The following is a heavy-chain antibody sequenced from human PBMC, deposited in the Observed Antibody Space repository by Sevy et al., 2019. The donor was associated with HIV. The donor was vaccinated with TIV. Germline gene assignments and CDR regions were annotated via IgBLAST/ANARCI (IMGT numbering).Heavy chain of an antibody. CDR3: ARGLAALPGYYYGMDV. CDR1: GFTFSTYG. D-gene: IGHD6-6*01. Sequence: GGSLRLSCTASGFTFSTYGLHWVRQAPGKGLEWVAVILYDGSNKYYGGSVKGRFTISRDNSKNTLYLQMNSLRGEDTAVYYCARGLAALPGYYYGMDVWGQGTTVTVSS. J-gene: IGHJ6*02. V-gene: IGHV3-30*04. CDR2: ILYDGSNK.